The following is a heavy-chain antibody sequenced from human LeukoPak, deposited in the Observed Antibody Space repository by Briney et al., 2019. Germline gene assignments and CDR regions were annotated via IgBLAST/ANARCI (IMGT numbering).Heavy chain of an antibody. V-gene: IGHV4-61*02. CDR1: GGSISSGSYY. Sequence: SETLSLTCTVSGGSISSGSYYWSWIRQPAGKGLEWIGRIYTSGSTNYNPSLKSRVTISVDTSKNQFSLKLSSVTAADTAVYFCAGPYVYSDTWGAFHIWGQGTMVTVSS. J-gene: IGHJ3*02. CDR2: IYTSGST. CDR3: AGPYVYSDTWGAFHI. D-gene: IGHD3-16*01.